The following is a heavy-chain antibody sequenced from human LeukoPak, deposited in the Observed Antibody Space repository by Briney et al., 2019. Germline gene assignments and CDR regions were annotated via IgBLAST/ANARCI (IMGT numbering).Heavy chain of an antibody. V-gene: IGHV3-30*18. CDR3: AKDKDIVVVPAASDGMDV. CDR1: GFTFSSYG. Sequence: PGRSLRLSCAASGFTFSSYGMHWVRQAPGKGLEWVAVISYDGSNKYYADSVKGRFTISRDDSKNTLYLQMNSLRAEDTAVYYCAKDKDIVVVPAASDGMDVWGQGTTVTVSS. CDR2: ISYDGSNK. D-gene: IGHD2-2*01. J-gene: IGHJ6*02.